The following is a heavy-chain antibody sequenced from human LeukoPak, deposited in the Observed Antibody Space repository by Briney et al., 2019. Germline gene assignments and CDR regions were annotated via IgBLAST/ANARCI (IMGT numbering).Heavy chain of an antibody. D-gene: IGHD6-13*01. Sequence: ASVKVSCKASGYTFTSYYMHWVRQAPGQGLEWMGIINPSGGSTSYAQKFQGRVTMTRDTSTSTVYMELSSLRSEDTAVYYCARDEIAAAGHYYFDYWGQGTLVTVSS. CDR3: ARDEIAAAGHYYFDY. CDR2: INPSGGST. J-gene: IGHJ4*02. V-gene: IGHV1-46*01. CDR1: GYTFTSYY.